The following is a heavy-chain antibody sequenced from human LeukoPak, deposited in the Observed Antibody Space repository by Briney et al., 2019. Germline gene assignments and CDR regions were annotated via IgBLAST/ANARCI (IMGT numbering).Heavy chain of an antibody. J-gene: IGHJ6*03. CDR1: GFTFSSYG. CDR3: AKDRGRVQYYYYYYMDV. D-gene: IGHD4/OR15-4a*01. V-gene: IGHV3-23*01. Sequence: GGSLRLSCAASGFTFSSYGLTWVRQAPGKGLEWVSVISGSGGSMYYADSVKGRFTISRDNSKNTLYLQMNSLRAEDTAVYYCAKDRGRVQYYYYYYMDVWGKGTTVTVSS. CDR2: ISGSGGSM.